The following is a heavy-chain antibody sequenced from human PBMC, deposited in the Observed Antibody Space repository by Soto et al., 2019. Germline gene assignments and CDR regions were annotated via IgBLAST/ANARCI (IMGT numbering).Heavy chain of an antibody. Sequence: PGEALKSSGKGSGYSFTSYWICWVRQMPGKGLEWMGIIYPGDSDTRYSPSFQGQVTISADKSISTAYLQWSSLKASDTAMYYCARRLFWSYYSDYYGMSVRAQRSTVTVSS. CDR3: ARRLFWSYYSDYYGMSV. CDR2: IYPGDSDT. V-gene: IGHV5-51*01. CDR1: GYSFTSYW. J-gene: IGHJ6*02. D-gene: IGHD3-10*01.